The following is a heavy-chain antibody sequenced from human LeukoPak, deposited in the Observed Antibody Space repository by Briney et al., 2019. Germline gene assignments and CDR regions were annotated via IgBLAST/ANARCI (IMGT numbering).Heavy chain of an antibody. CDR3: SRGRWYDQSKTFDI. Sequence: APVKFSCKASGYTFTSYYMHWVRQAPGPGLEWMAIINPSGGSTSYAQNFQGRVTMTRDTSTSTFYMELSSLGSEAASVYYWSRGRWYDQSKTFDIWGQGTMVTVSS. J-gene: IGHJ3*02. CDR1: GYTFTSYY. CDR2: INPSGGST. V-gene: IGHV1-46*01. D-gene: IGHD4-23*01.